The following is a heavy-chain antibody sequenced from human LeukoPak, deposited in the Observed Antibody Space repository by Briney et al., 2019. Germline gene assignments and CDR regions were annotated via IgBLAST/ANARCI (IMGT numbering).Heavy chain of an antibody. V-gene: IGHV1-8*01. CDR3: ARVGYFYGSGSQTGGYLDY. CDR2: MNPNSGNT. D-gene: IGHD3-10*01. J-gene: IGHJ4*02. Sequence: ASVKVSCKASGYTFTSYDINWVRQATGQGLEWMGWMNPNSGNTGYAQKFQGRVTMTRNTSISTAYMELSSLRSEDTAVYYCARVGYFYGSGSQTGGYLDYWGQGTLVTVSS. CDR1: GYTFTSYD.